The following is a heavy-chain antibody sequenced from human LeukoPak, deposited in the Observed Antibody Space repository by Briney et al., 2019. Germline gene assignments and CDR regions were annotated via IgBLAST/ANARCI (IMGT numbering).Heavy chain of an antibody. Sequence: ASVTVSCKASGYTFTSYGISWVRQAPGQGLEWMGWISAYNGNTNYAQKLQGRVTMTTDTSTSTAYMELRSLRSDDTAVYYCARDFGSSIAARRFDPWGQGTLVTVSS. V-gene: IGHV1-18*01. D-gene: IGHD6-6*01. J-gene: IGHJ5*02. CDR2: ISAYNGNT. CDR3: ARDFGSSIAARRFDP. CDR1: GYTFTSYG.